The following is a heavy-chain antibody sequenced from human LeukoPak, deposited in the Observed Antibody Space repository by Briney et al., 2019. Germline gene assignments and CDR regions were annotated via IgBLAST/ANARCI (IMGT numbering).Heavy chain of an antibody. CDR2: IGTAGDP. CDR3: ARAGCSGGSCYGYFDY. CDR1: GFTFSSYD. V-gene: IGHV3-13*05. J-gene: IGHJ4*02. D-gene: IGHD2-15*01. Sequence: PGGSLRLSCAASGFTFSSYDMHWVRQATGKGLEWVSAIGTAGDPYYPGSVKGRSTISRENAKNSLYLQMNSLRAGDTAVYYCARAGCSGGSCYGYFDYWGQGTLVTVSS.